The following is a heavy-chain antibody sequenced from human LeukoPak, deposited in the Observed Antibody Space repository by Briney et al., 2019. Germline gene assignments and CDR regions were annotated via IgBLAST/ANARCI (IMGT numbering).Heavy chain of an antibody. J-gene: IGHJ4*02. CDR3: ARGGRLYSSSWYDY. CDR2: IYYSGST. Sequence: SETLSLTCTVSGGSISSYYWSWIRQPPGKGLEWIGYIYYSGSTNYNPSLKSRVTISVDTSKNQFSLKLSSVTAADTAVYYCARGGRLYSSSWYDYWGQGTLVTVSS. V-gene: IGHV4-59*12. D-gene: IGHD6-13*01. CDR1: GGSISSYY.